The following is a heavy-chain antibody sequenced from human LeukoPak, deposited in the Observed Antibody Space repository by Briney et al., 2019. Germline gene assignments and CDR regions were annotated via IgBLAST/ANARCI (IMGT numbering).Heavy chain of an antibody. D-gene: IGHD1-26*01. Sequence: VASVKVSCKASGYTFTSYSMHWVRQAPGQRLERMGWINAGNGNTKFSQKFQGRVTITRDTSASTAYMELSSLRSEDTAVYYCARFLGGSYGMDVWGQGTTVTVSS. J-gene: IGHJ6*02. V-gene: IGHV1-3*01. CDR3: ARFLGGSYGMDV. CDR2: INAGNGNT. CDR1: GYTFTSYS.